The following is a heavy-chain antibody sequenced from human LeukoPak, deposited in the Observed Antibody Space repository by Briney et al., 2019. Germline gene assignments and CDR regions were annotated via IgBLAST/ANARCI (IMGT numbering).Heavy chain of an antibody. CDR2: ISAYNGNT. CDR1: GYTFTNYG. CDR3: ARDSSGYPRDASDY. V-gene: IGHV1-18*01. Sequence: GASVKVSFKASGYTFTNYGINWVLQAPGQGLEWMGWISAYNGNTNYAQKVQGRVTMTTDTSTSTAYMELRSLRSDDTAVYYCARDSSGYPRDASDYWGQGTLVTVSS. D-gene: IGHD3-22*01. J-gene: IGHJ4*02.